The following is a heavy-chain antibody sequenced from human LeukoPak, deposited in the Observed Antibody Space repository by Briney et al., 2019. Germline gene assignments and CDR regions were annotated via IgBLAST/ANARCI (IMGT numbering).Heavy chain of an antibody. D-gene: IGHD1-7*01. V-gene: IGHV4-59*01. J-gene: IGHJ3*02. CDR1: GGSIGSYY. CDR2: IYYSGST. CDR3: ARANSHYDAFDI. Sequence: PSETLSLTCTVSGGSIGSYYWSWIRQPPGKGLEWIGYIYYSGSTNYNPSLKSRVTISVDTSKNQFSLKLSSVTAADTAVYYCARANSHYDAFDIWGQGTMVTVSS.